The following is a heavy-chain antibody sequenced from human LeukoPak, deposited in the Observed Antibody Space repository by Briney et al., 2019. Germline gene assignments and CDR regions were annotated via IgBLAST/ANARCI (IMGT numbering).Heavy chain of an antibody. V-gene: IGHV4-34*01. CDR1: GGSFSGYY. Sequence: PSETLSLTCAVYGGSFSGYYWSWIRQPPGKGLEWIGEINHSGSTNYNPSLKSRVTISVDTSKNQFSLKLSSVTAADTAVYYCASSGYSPIPTFAYWGQRTLVTVSS. CDR2: INHSGST. D-gene: IGHD3-22*01. J-gene: IGHJ4*02. CDR3: ASSGYSPIPTFAY.